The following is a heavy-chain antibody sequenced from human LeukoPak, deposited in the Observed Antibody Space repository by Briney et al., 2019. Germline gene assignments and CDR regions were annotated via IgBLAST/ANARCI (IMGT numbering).Heavy chain of an antibody. CDR1: GYTFTSYG. J-gene: IGHJ4*02. CDR3: ARDTADLMVRGVIGGDY. V-gene: IGHV1-18*01. D-gene: IGHD3-10*01. CDR2: ISAYNGNR. Sequence: ASVKVTCKASGYTFTSYGISWVRQPPGQGLEWMGWISAYNGNRNYAQKLQGRVTMTTDTSTSTASMELRSLRSDDTGVYYCARDTADLMVRGVIGGDYWGQGTPVTVSS.